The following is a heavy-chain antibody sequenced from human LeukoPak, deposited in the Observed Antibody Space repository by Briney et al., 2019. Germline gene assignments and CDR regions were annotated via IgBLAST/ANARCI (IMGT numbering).Heavy chain of an antibody. Sequence: PSETLSLTCAVYGGSFSGYYWSWIRQPPGKGLEWIGEINHSGSTNYNPSLKSRVTISVDTSKNQFSLKLSSVTAADTAVYYCAGYDYYDSSGTFDYWGQGTLVTVSS. V-gene: IGHV4-34*01. CDR1: GGSFSGYY. J-gene: IGHJ4*02. CDR3: AGYDYYDSSGTFDY. D-gene: IGHD3-22*01. CDR2: INHSGST.